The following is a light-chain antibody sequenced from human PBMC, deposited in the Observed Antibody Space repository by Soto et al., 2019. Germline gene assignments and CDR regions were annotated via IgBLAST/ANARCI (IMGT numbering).Light chain of an antibody. J-gene: IGKJ1*01. Sequence: LTQSPGTLSLFPGERATLSCRASRGVTNYLAWYQHKPGQAPRLLISSASDRATGIPVRFSGSGSGTDFTLTISSLEPEDSAVYYCQQRSNWPPTFGQGTRWISN. CDR2: SAS. CDR1: RGVTNY. V-gene: IGKV3-11*01. CDR3: QQRSNWPPT.